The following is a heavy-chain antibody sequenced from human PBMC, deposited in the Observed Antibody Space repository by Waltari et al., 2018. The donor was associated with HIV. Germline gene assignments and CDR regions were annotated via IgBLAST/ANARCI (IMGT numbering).Heavy chain of an antibody. D-gene: IGHD3-16*01. V-gene: IGHV3-21*01. Sequence: EVQLVESGGGLVKPGGSLRLSCADSGFPSGRSSMNWVRQAPGKGLEWVSSISSSSYIYYADSVKGRFTISRDNAKNSLYLQMNSLRAEDTAVYYCARDFWGGYYYGMDVWGQGTTVTVSS. CDR2: ISSSSYI. CDR3: ARDFWGGYYYGMDV. J-gene: IGHJ6*02. CDR1: GFPSGRSS.